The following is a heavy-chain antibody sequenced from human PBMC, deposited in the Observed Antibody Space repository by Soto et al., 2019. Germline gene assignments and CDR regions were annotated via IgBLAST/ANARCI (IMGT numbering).Heavy chain of an antibody. V-gene: IGHV4-34*01. J-gene: IGHJ5*02. CDR3: ARGGGGSSWYGWFDP. Sequence: LSLTCAVYGGSFSGYYWSWIRQPPGKGLEWIGEINHSGSTNYNPSLKSRVTISVDTSKNQFSLKLSSVTAADTAVYYCARGGGGSSWYGWFDPWGQGTLVTVSS. CDR2: INHSGST. CDR1: GGSFSGYY. D-gene: IGHD6-13*01.